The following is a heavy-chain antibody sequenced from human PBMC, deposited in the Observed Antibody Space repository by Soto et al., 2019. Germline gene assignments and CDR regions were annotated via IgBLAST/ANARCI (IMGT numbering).Heavy chain of an antibody. V-gene: IGHV1-46*03. CDR3: AAGRQHDGVCPTY. Sequence: QVQLVQSGAEVKKPGASVKVSCKASGYTFTSYYMHWVRQAPGQGLEWMGIINPSGGSTSYAQKFQGRVTMTRDTSTSTVYIELSSLRSEDRAVYYCAAGRQHDGVCPTYWGQGTLVTVSS. J-gene: IGHJ4*02. CDR1: GYTFTSYY. CDR2: INPSGGST. D-gene: IGHD2-8*01.